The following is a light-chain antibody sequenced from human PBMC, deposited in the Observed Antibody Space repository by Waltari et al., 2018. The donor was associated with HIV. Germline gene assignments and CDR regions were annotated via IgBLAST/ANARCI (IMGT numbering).Light chain of an antibody. Sequence: DIQMTQSPSTLSASVGDRVTITCRASQTINNWLAWYQQKSGKAPNLLIYKASSLESGVPSRFSGSGSGTEFTLTISSLQPDDFATYYCLQYNSYSFGGGTKVEIK. J-gene: IGKJ4*01. CDR2: KAS. CDR1: QTINNW. CDR3: LQYNSYS. V-gene: IGKV1-5*03.